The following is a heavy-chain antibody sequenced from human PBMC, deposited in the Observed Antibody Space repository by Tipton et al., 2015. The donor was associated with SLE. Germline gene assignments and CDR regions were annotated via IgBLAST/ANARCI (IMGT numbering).Heavy chain of an antibody. CDR3: ASTDYYFDY. D-gene: IGHD3-3*01. CDR2: IYYSGST. J-gene: IGHJ4*02. Sequence: TLSLTCTVSGGSISSHYWSWIRQPPGKGLEWIGYIYYSGSTNYNPSLKSRVTISVDTSKNQFSLKLRSVTAADTAVYYCASTDYYFDYWGQGTLVIASS. CDR1: GGSISSHY. V-gene: IGHV4-59*11.